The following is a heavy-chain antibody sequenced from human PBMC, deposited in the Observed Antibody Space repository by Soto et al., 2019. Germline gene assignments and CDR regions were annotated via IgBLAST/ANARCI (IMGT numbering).Heavy chain of an antibody. J-gene: IGHJ4*02. V-gene: IGHV4-39*01. D-gene: IGHD2-2*01. CDR1: GGSISSRSYY. CDR2: IYYSGST. CDR3: ARQRCSSTSCYYDY. Sequence: SETLSLTCTVSGGSISSRSYYWGWIRQPPGKGLEWIGSIYYSGSTYYNPSLKSRVTISVDTSKNQFSLKLTSVTAADTAVYFCARQRCSSTSCYYDYWGRGTLVTVSS.